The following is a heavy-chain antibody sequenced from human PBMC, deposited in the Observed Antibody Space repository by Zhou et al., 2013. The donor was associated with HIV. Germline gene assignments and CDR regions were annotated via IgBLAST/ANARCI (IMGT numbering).Heavy chain of an antibody. J-gene: IGHJ5*02. CDR2: INPNSGGT. D-gene: IGHD3-9*01. V-gene: IGHV1-2*02. Sequence: QAQLVQSGAEVKKPGASVKVSCKASGYIFSGYYIHWVRQAPGQGLEWMGWINPNSGGTNYAQKFQGRVTMTRDTSISTAYMELSRLRSDDTAVYYCARGNYDILTGYYNRPYNYNWFDPWGQGTLVTVSS. CDR1: GYIFSGYY. CDR3: ARGNYDILTGYYNRPYNYNWFDP.